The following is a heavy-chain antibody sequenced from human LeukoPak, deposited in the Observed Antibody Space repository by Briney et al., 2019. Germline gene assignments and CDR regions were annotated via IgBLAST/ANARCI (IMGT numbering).Heavy chain of an antibody. J-gene: IGHJ3*02. D-gene: IGHD5-24*01. CDR3: AKELKMAVVGTVAFDI. Sequence: PGGSLRLSCAASRFTFSSYAMTWVRQAPGKGLEWVSAISASGGSTYYADSVKGRFTISRDNSKNTLYLQMNSLRAEDTAVYYCAKELKMAVVGTVAFDIWGQGTKVTV. CDR1: RFTFSSYA. CDR2: ISASGGST. V-gene: IGHV3-23*01.